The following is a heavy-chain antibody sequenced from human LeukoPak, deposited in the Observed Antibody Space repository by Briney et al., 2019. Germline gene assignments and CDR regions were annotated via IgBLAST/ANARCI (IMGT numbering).Heavy chain of an antibody. CDR3: AKLVARSVLLNWFDP. CDR2: MSVSGGST. J-gene: IGHJ5*01. D-gene: IGHD2/OR15-2a*01. V-gene: IGHV3-23*01. Sequence: GGSLRLSCAASGFTFSSSAMSWVRQAPRKGLEWVSAMSVSGGSTYYEDSAKGRLTIITHKSKNTLHLQMNSLRAEDTAVYYCAKLVARSVLLNWFDPWGQGTLLTVSS. CDR1: GFTFSSSA.